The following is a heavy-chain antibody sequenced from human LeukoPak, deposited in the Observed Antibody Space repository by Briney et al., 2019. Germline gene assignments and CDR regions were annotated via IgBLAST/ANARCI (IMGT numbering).Heavy chain of an antibody. D-gene: IGHD3-3*01. Sequence: SETLSLTCAVSGDSFSSHYWTWIRQSPGTGLEWIGYISHIGRTNYNPSLKSRVTISIDTSKNQFSLKLRSVTAADTAVYYCARDANRAYYDFWSGSLAGYMDVWGKGTTVTVSS. J-gene: IGHJ6*03. CDR3: ARDANRAYYDFWSGSLAGYMDV. CDR2: ISHIGRT. CDR1: GDSFSSHY. V-gene: IGHV4-59*11.